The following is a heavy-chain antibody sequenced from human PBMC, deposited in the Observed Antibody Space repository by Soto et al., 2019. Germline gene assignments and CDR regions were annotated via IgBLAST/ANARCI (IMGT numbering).Heavy chain of an antibody. J-gene: IGHJ4*01. CDR2: ISGSGGTT. CDR1: GFTFSSYA. V-gene: IGHV3-23*01. CDR3: TTDSYSTIIIVRFDY. Sequence: PGGSLRLSCAASGFTFSSYAMSWVRQAPGKGLEWVSAISGSGGTTDYAEPVKGRFAISIDDSNNMVYLQMNSLKIEDTAVYYCTTDSYSTIIIVRFDYWGHGTLVTVS. D-gene: IGHD3-22*01.